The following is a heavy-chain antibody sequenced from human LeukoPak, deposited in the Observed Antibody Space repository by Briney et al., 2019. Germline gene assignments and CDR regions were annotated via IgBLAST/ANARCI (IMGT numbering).Heavy chain of an antibody. J-gene: IGHJ5*02. CDR2: IKEEGSEK. V-gene: IGHV3-7*01. CDR1: GFTFSSYA. Sequence: PGRSLRLSCAASGFTFSSYAMHWVRQAPGKGLEWVASIKEEGSEKHYVDSVKGRFTISRDNAKNSLYLQMNSLRAEDTAVYYCARGHYQLSWGQGILVTVSS. D-gene: IGHD2-2*01. CDR3: ARGHYQLS.